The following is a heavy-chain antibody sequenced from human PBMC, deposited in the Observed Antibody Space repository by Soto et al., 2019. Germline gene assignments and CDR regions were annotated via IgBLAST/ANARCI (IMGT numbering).Heavy chain of an antibody. CDR1: GFTFSNSA. CDR3: AALSYNSGWHY. D-gene: IGHD6-19*01. Sequence: EVQLEESGGGLVQPGGSLKLSCAASGFTFSNSAVHWVRQASGKGLEWVGRVRSKGNNYATAYTESVKGRFTISRDDSKNTAYLHMNSLKPEDTAVYYCAALSYNSGWHYWGQGTLVTVSS. V-gene: IGHV3-73*01. J-gene: IGHJ4*02. CDR2: VRSKGNNYAT.